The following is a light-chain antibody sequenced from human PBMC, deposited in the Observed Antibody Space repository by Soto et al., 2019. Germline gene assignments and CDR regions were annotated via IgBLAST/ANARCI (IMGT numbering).Light chain of an antibody. V-gene: IGKV3-20*01. CDR2: GAS. CDR3: HHYGLTPA. J-gene: IGKJ4*01. Sequence: EIVLTQSPGTLSLSPGERATLSCRASQSVSSSYLAWYQQKPGQAPRLLIYGASSRATGIPDRFSGSGSGTAFTLSISSLEPDGFSVYDCHHYGLTPAFGGGTKVEI. CDR1: QSVSSSY.